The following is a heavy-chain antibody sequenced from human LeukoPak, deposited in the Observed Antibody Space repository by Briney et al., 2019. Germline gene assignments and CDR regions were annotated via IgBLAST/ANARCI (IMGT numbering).Heavy chain of an antibody. J-gene: IGHJ4*02. CDR1: GFTFSSYW. CDR3: ARDAMRLWFGEFSLYFDY. CDR2: INWNGGST. V-gene: IGHV3-20*04. D-gene: IGHD3-10*01. Sequence: GGSLRLSCAASGFTFSSYWMSWVRQAPGKGLEWVSGINWNGGSTGYADSVKGRFTISRDNAKNSLYLQMNSLRAEDTALYYCARDAMRLWFGEFSLYFDYWGQGTLVTVSS.